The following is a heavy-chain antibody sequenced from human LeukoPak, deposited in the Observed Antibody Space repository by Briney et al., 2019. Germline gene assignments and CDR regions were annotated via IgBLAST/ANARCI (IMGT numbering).Heavy chain of an antibody. J-gene: IGHJ4*02. CDR1: GFTVSSNY. V-gene: IGHV3-66*01. D-gene: IGHD6-19*01. CDR2: IYSGGST. Sequence: GGSLRLSCAASGFTVSSNYMSWVRQAPGKGLEWVSVIYSGGSTYYADSVKGRFTISRDNSKNTLYLQVNSLRAEDTAVYHCARRGSGKFTSTIVREDYWGQGTLVTVSS. CDR3: ARRGSGKFTSTIVREDY.